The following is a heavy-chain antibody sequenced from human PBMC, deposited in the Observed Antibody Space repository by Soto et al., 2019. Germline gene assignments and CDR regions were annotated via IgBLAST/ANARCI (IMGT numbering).Heavy chain of an antibody. CDR2: IYYSGST. Sequence: PSETRSRTWTVSGGSISRGDYYWIWIRQPPGKGLEWIGYIYYSGSTYYNPSLKSRVTISVDTSKNQFSLKLSSVTAADTAVYYCARVVFGELLYWFDPWGQGQWSPSPQ. CDR3: ARVVFGELLYWFDP. J-gene: IGHJ5*02. D-gene: IGHD3-10*02. V-gene: IGHV4-30-4*01. CDR1: GGSISRGDYY.